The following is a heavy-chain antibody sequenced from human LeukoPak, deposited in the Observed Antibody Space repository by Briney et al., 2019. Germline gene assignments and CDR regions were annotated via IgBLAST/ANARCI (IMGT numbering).Heavy chain of an antibody. CDR1: GFSFNTND. V-gene: IGHV3-23*01. J-gene: IGHJ4*02. CDR2: ISSGGDRT. Sequence: PGGSLRLSCAASGFSFNTNDLSWVRQAPGKGLEWVASISSGGDRTYYADSVKGRFTISRDNSKNTLSLQMNSLRAEDTALYYCAKVTSDYWGQGTLVSVSS. CDR3: AKVTSDY. D-gene: IGHD2-21*02.